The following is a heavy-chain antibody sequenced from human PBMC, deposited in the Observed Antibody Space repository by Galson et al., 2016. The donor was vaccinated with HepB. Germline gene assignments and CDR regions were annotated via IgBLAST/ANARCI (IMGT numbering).Heavy chain of an antibody. CDR3: AVGVRVGASQACDY. V-gene: IGHV3-23*01. CDR1: GFTFSSHA. CDR2: ITGSGGSA. Sequence: SLRLSCAASGFTFSSHAMSWVRQAPGKGLEWVSAITGSGGSAYYADSVKGRFTFSRGNSKNTLYLQMNSLRAEDAAVYYCAVGVRVGASQACDYWGQGTLVTVSS. J-gene: IGHJ4*02. D-gene: IGHD1-26*01.